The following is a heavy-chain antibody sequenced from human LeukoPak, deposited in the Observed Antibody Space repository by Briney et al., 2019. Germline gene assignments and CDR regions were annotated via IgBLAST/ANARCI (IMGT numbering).Heavy chain of an antibody. CDR1: GLTFSSYA. CDR3: ARDQVRN. V-gene: IGHV3-7*01. CDR2: IKQDGSEK. Sequence: GGSLRLSCVVSGLTFSSYAMSWVRQAPGKGLEWVANIKQDGSEKYYVDSVKGRFTISRDNAKNSLYLQMNSLRAEDTAVYYCARDQVRNWGQGTLVTVSS. J-gene: IGHJ4*02.